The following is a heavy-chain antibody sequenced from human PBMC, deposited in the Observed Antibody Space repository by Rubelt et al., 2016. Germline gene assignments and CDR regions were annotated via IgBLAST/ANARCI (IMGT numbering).Heavy chain of an antibody. V-gene: IGHV1-69*04. Sequence: CKASGGTFSSYAISWVRQAPGQGLEWMGRIIPILGIANYAQKFQGRVTITADKSTSTAYMELSSLRSEDTAVYYCARESAGGSGRGGNDYYFDYWGQGTLVTVSS. CDR3: ARESAGGSGRGGNDYYFDY. CDR1: GGTFSSYA. J-gene: IGHJ4*02. D-gene: IGHD6-19*01. CDR2: IIPILGIA.